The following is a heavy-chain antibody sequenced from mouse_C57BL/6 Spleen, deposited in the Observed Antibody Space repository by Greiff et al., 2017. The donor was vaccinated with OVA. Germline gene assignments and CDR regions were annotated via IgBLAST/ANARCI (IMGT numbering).Heavy chain of an antibody. CDR2: ISSGSSTI. J-gene: IGHJ3*01. Sequence: DVHLVESGGGLVKPGGSLKLSCAASGFTFSDYGMHWVRQAPEKGLEWVAYISSGSSTIYYADTVKGRFTISRDNAKNTLFLQMTSLRSEDTAMYYCARDYYGTGFAYWGQGTLVTVSA. CDR3: ARDYYGTGFAY. V-gene: IGHV5-17*01. D-gene: IGHD1-1*01. CDR1: GFTFSDYG.